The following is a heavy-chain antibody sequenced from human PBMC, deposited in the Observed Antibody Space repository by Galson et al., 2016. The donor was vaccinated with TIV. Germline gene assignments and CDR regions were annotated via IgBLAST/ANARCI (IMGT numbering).Heavy chain of an antibody. V-gene: IGHV3-66*02. CDR2: ISDGGRT. CDR1: GLSVSINY. CDR3: ARDRIVDATYYYYYYGMDG. Sequence: SLRLSCAASGLSVSINYMTWVRQAPGKGLEWVSLISDGGRTFYPDSVKGRFTISRDKSKNTLFLQMNSLRVEDTAVYYCARDRIVDATYYYYYYGMDGSGQGTPVTVSS. J-gene: IGHJ6*02. D-gene: IGHD1-26*01.